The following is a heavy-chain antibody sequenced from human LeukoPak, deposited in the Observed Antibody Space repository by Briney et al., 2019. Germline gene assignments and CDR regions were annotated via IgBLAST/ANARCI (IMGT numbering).Heavy chain of an antibody. CDR1: GGSISSGGYS. CDR2: IYHSGST. Sequence: SETLSLTCAVSGGSISSGGYSWSWIRQPPGKGLEWIGYIYHSGSTYYNPSLKSRVTISVDRSKNQFSLKLSSVTAADTAVYYCARAPDTAMVPNWFDPWGQGSLVTVSS. D-gene: IGHD5-18*01. CDR3: ARAPDTAMVPNWFDP. J-gene: IGHJ5*02. V-gene: IGHV4-30-2*01.